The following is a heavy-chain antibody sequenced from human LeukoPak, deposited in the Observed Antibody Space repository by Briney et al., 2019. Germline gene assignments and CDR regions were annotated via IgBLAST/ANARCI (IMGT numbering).Heavy chain of an antibody. CDR3: ARELGSYYDSSGYEYFQH. CDR2: INPNSGGT. J-gene: IGHJ1*01. V-gene: IGHV1-2*06. Sequence: ASVKVSCQASGYTFTGYYMHWVRQAPGQGLEWMGRINPNSGGTNYAQKFQGRVTMTRDTSISTAYMELSRLRSDNTAVYYCARELGSYYDSSGYEYFQHWGQGTLVTVSS. CDR1: GYTFTGYY. D-gene: IGHD3-22*01.